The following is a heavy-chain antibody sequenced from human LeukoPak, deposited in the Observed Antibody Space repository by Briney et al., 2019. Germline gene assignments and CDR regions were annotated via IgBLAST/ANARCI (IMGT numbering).Heavy chain of an antibody. CDR1: GFTFVNHW. CDR2: MNQDGSEK. D-gene: IGHD3-10*01. Sequence: GGSLRLSCVASGFTFVNHWMTWVRQAPGKGLEWVANMNQDGSEKYYVDSVKGRFTISRDNAKNSLYLQMNSLRAEDTAVYYCARRRVTMVRGEVYYYYYYMDVWGKGTTVTISS. CDR3: ARRRVTMVRGEVYYYYYYMDV. V-gene: IGHV3-7*01. J-gene: IGHJ6*03.